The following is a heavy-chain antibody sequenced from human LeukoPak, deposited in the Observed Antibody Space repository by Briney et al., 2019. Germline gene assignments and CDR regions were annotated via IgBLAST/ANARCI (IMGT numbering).Heavy chain of an antibody. J-gene: IGHJ3*02. V-gene: IGHV4-59*08. CDR2: IYYSGTS. D-gene: IGHD2-2*01. Sequence: PSETLSLTCTVSGDSMTSYYWSWIRQPPGKGLEWIGNIYYSGTSNYNPSLRSRVTISEDTSKNQFSLELNSVTVADTAVYHCARHDQVSTSSPKFNDAFDIWGQGTMVTVSS. CDR1: GDSMTSYY. CDR3: ARHDQVSTSSPKFNDAFDI.